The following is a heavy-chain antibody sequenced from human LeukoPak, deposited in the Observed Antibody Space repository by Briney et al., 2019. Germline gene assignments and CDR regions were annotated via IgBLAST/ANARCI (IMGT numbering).Heavy chain of an antibody. J-gene: IGHJ4*02. V-gene: IGHV4-61*08. D-gene: IGHD6-19*01. Sequence: PSETLSLTCTVSGGSISSGDYYWSWIRQPPGKGLEWIGYIYYSGSTNYNPSLKSRVTISVDTSKNQFSLKLTSVTAADTAVYYCAREAYSSGWIVDHWGQGTLVTVSS. CDR1: GGSISSGDYY. CDR2: IYYSGST. CDR3: AREAYSSGWIVDH.